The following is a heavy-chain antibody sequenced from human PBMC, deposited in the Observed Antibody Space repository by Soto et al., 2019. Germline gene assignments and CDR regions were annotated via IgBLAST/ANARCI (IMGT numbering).Heavy chain of an antibody. Sequence: ASVKVSCKASGNTVPNYAIHWVRQAPGQRLEWMGWINGGNGNTNYAQHLQGRVTLTTDTSTSTAYMELRSLRSNDTAVYYCAMVDVYVTPSPQDVWGQGTTVTVSS. CDR2: INGGNGNT. J-gene: IGHJ6*02. CDR3: AMVDVYVTPSPQDV. CDR1: GNTVPNYA. D-gene: IGHD3-16*01. V-gene: IGHV1-18*01.